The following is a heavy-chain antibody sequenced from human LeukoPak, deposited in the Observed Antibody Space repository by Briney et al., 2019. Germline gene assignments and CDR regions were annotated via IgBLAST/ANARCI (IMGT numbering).Heavy chain of an antibody. J-gene: IGHJ6*02. CDR2: IFYTGSR. Sequence: SETLSLTCVVSGASISSSDWWSWVRQSPGKGLEWIGEIFYTGSRNYNPSLKSRVAMSVDTSKNQFSLELTSVTAADTAEYYCARAVHPQRVPVKDAYGLDVWGQGTTVTVSS. CDR3: ARAVHPQRVPVKDAYGLDV. CDR1: GASISSSDW. V-gene: IGHV4-4*02. D-gene: IGHD2-8*02.